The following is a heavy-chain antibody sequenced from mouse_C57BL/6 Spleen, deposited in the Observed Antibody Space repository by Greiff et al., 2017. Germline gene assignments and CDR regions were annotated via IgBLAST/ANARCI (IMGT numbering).Heavy chain of an antibody. Sequence: QVQLQQPGAELVRPGSSVKLSCKASGYTFTSYWMHWVKQRPIQGLEWIGNIDPSDSETHYNQKFKDKDTLTVDKSSSTAYMQLSSLTSEDSAVYYCAREGGLPNFDYWGQGTTLTVSS. D-gene: IGHD2-4*01. J-gene: IGHJ2*01. V-gene: IGHV1-52*01. CDR1: GYTFTSYW. CDR2: IDPSDSET. CDR3: AREGGLPNFDY.